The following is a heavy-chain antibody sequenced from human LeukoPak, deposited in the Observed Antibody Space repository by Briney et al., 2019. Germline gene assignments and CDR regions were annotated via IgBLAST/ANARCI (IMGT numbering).Heavy chain of an antibody. J-gene: IGHJ6*02. D-gene: IGHD3-16*01. Sequence: GGSLRLSCAASGFIFSNSWMHWVRQAPGKGLVWVSRINTDGSNTGYADSVKGRFAISRDNAKNTLYLQMYSLRAEDTAVYFCARGGGLDVWGQGATVTVSS. CDR1: GFIFSNSW. V-gene: IGHV3-74*01. CDR2: INTDGSNT. CDR3: ARGGGLDV.